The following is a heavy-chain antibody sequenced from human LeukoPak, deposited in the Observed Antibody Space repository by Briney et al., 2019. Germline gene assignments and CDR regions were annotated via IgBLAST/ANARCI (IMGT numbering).Heavy chain of an antibody. CDR2: INRGGDT. CDR1: GGSFSGYY. Sequence: ASETLSLTCAVSGGSFSGYYWSWIRQPPGEGLQWIGEINRGGDTNYNPSLKSRVTISLDTSNSQFSLRLSSVTAADTAVYYCARGYGSGSYFGYWGQGTLATVSS. J-gene: IGHJ4*02. V-gene: IGHV4-34*01. CDR3: ARGYGSGSYFGY. D-gene: IGHD3-10*01.